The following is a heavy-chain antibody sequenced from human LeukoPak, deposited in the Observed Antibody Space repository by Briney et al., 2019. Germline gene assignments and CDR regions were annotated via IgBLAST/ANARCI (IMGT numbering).Heavy chain of an antibody. V-gene: IGHV3-30*02. CDR2: IQYGGSKK. CDR1: GFTVSNYY. Sequence: GGSLRLSCAASGFTVSNYYMSWVRQAPGKGLEWVTFIQYGGSKKYYADSVKGRFTISRDNSKNTLYLEMNSLRAEDTAVYYCAKDIGSYYDYWGQGILVTVSS. J-gene: IGHJ4*02. CDR3: AKDIGSYYDY. D-gene: IGHD3-10*01.